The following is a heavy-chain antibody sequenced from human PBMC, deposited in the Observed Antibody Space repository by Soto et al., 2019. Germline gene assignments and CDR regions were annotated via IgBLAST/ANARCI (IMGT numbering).Heavy chain of an antibody. V-gene: IGHV6-1*01. CDR3: AGTTSHYWYYMDV. D-gene: IGHD1-7*01. CDR1: GDSVSSNSAA. CDR2: TYYRSRWYN. Sequence: QVQLQESGPGLVKPSQTLSLTCAISGDSVSSNSAAWNWIRQSPSRGLEWLGRTYYRSRWYNDYAVSVRSRITVNPDTSKNQFSLQLTSVTPEDTAVYYCAGTTSHYWYYMDVWGKGSTVTVSS. J-gene: IGHJ6*03.